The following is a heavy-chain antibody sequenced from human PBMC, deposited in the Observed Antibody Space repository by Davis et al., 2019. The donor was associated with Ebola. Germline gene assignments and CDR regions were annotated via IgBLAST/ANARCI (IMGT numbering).Heavy chain of an antibody. CDR3: VTENWYRFES. Sequence: GESLKISCAVSGFSFSDYYMDWVRLTPGKGLEWVGLSRNRDSRYSTEYAASVRGRFTISRDGSKKSLYLQMNSLTTEDTAVYYCVTENWYRFESWGQGTLVTVSS. J-gene: IGHJ4*02. V-gene: IGHV3-72*01. D-gene: IGHD1/OR15-1a*01. CDR1: GFSFSDYY. CDR2: SRNRDSRYST.